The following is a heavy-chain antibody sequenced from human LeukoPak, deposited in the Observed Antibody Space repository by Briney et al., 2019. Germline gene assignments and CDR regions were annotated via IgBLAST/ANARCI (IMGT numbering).Heavy chain of an antibody. Sequence: GGSLRLSCAASGFTFSSYSMNWVRQAPGKGLEWVGRIKSKTDGGTTDYAAPVKGRFTISRDDSKNTLYLQMNSLKTEDTAVYYCTTEYSSSSWFDPWGQGTLVTVSS. CDR1: GFTFSSYS. CDR3: TTEYSSSSWFDP. V-gene: IGHV3-15*01. CDR2: IKSKTDGGTT. D-gene: IGHD6-6*01. J-gene: IGHJ5*02.